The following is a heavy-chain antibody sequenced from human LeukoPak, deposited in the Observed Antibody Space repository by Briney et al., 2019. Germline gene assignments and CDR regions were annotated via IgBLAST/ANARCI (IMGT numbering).Heavy chain of an antibody. V-gene: IGHV3-21*01. D-gene: IGHD6-13*01. CDR3: AKASRRGSSSWYLDY. Sequence: GGSLRLSCAASGFTFSSYSMNWVRQAPGKGLEWVSSISSSSSYIYYADSVKGRFTISRDNSKNTLYLQMNSLRAEDTAVYYCAKASRRGSSSWYLDYWGQGTLVTVSS. CDR2: ISSSSSYI. CDR1: GFTFSSYS. J-gene: IGHJ4*02.